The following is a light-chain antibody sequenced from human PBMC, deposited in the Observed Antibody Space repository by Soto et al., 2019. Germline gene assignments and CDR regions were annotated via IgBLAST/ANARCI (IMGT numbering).Light chain of an antibody. Sequence: DIPMTQSPSTLSASVGDRVTITCRASQSVGYWLAWYQQKPGKAPTFLVYDASNLHSGVPARFSGSGSGSEFTLTFSSLQPDDFGTYYCQPYYSAWTFGQGTKVEIK. CDR3: QPYYSAWT. CDR2: DAS. CDR1: QSVGYW. V-gene: IGKV1-5*01. J-gene: IGKJ1*01.